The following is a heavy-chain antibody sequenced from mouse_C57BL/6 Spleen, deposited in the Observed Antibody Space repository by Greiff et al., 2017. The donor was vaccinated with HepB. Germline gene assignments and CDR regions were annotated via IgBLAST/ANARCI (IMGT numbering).Heavy chain of an antibody. V-gene: IGHV14-2*01. J-gene: IGHJ1*03. CDR2: IDPEDGET. CDR3: ALGSSYWYFDG. D-gene: IGHD1-1*01. Sequence: EVKLQESGAELVKPGASVKLSCTASGFNIKDYYMHWVKQRTEQGLEWIGRIDPEDGETKYAPKFPGKAPITADTSSNTAYLQLSSLTSEDTAGYYRALGSSYWYFDGWGTGTTVTGSS. CDR1: GFNIKDYY.